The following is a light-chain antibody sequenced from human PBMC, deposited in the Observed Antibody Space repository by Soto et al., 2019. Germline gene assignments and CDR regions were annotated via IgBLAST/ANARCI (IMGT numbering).Light chain of an antibody. V-gene: IGLV2-11*01. CDR2: DVS. CDR3: CSYAGSRYV. CDR1: SSDVGDYNY. J-gene: IGLJ1*01. Sequence: QSALTQPRSVSGSPGQSVTISCTGTSSDVGDYNYVSWYQQHPGKAPKLMINDVSTRPSGVPDRFSGSKSGNTASLTISGLQAEDEVDYYCCSYAGSRYVFGTGTKLTVL.